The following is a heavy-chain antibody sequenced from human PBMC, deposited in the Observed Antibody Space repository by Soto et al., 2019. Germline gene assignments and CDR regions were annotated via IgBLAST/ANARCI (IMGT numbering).Heavy chain of an antibody. D-gene: IGHD5-12*01. V-gene: IGHV4-39*01. CDR1: GRSISEINSY. CDR3: ARPEGGYGSGYSWFDP. Sequence: SETLSLTCSVSGRSISEINSYWGWIRQTPGEGLEWIGTIHHTGSTYYNPSLKSRVIISLDTSKNQFSLKFSSVTAADTALYYCARPEGGYGSGYSWFDPWGQGTRVTVSS. CDR2: IHHTGST. J-gene: IGHJ5*02.